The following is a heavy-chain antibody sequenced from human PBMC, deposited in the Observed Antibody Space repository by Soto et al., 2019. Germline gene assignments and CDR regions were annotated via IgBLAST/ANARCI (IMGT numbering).Heavy chain of an antibody. CDR1: GFSLTTRGVG. CDR3: AHRTTTVTWWFDP. J-gene: IGHJ5*02. Sequence: QITLKESGPTLVKPTQTLTLTCTFSGFSLTTRGVGVGWIRQPPGKPPEWLALIYWDDDTRYSPSLKSRLAITKDTSKNQVVLTMSNIDPADTGTYFCAHRTTTVTWWFDPWGQGTLVTVSS. D-gene: IGHD4-17*01. CDR2: IYWDDDT. V-gene: IGHV2-5*02.